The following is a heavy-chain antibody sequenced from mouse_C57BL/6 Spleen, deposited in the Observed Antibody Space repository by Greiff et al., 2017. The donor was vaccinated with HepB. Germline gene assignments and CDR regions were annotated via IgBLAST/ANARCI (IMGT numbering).Heavy chain of an antibody. J-gene: IGHJ1*03. D-gene: IGHD2-5*01. CDR3: ARDRYSNYWYFDV. CDR1: GFTFSSYA. Sequence: DVQLQESGGGLVKPGGSLKLSCAASGFTFSSYAMSWVRQTPEKRLEWVATISDGGSYTYYPDNVKGRFTISRDNAKNNLYLQMSHLKSEDTAMYYCARDRYSNYWYFDVWGTGTTVTVSS. V-gene: IGHV5-4*01. CDR2: ISDGGSYT.